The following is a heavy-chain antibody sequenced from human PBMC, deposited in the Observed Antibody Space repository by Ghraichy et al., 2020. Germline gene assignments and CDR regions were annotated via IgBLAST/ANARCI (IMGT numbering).Heavy chain of an antibody. J-gene: IGHJ6*02. CDR3: ARESRLYGSGNLPVGHGMDV. CDR2: ISSSSSYI. Sequence: LSLTCAASGFTFSSYSMNWVRQAPGKGLEWVSSISSSSSYIYYADSVKGRFTISRDNAKNSLYLQMNSLRAEDTAVYYCARESRLYGSGNLPVGHGMDVWGQGTTVTVSS. V-gene: IGHV3-21*01. CDR1: GFTFSSYS. D-gene: IGHD3-10*01.